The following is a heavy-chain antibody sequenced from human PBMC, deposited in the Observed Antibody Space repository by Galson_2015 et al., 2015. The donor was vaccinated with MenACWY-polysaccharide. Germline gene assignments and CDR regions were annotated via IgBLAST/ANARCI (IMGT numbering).Heavy chain of an antibody. D-gene: IGHD3-16*02. CDR3: AKAGGISRGMDV. Sequence: SLRLSCAASGITFSSYAMHWVRQSPGKGLEWVSGISGTGGTTYYVDSVKGRFTISRDNFKNTVYLQMNSLRGEDTAVYYCAKAGGISRGMDVWGQGTTVTVSS. J-gene: IGHJ6*02. V-gene: IGHV3-23*01. CDR2: ISGTGGTT. CDR1: GITFSSYA.